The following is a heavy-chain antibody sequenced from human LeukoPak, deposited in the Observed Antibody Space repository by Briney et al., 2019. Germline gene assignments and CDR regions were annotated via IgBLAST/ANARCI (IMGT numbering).Heavy chain of an antibody. J-gene: IGHJ4*02. CDR3: AKEGSGRIQLWGYFDY. V-gene: IGHV3-43*02. CDR2: ISGDGGST. Sequence: GGSLRLSCAASGFTFDDYAMHWVRQAPGKGLEWVSLISGDGGSTYYADSVKGRFTISRDNSKNSLYLQINSLRTEDTALYYCAKEGSGRIQLWGYFDYWGQGTLVTVSS. CDR1: GFTFDDYA. D-gene: IGHD5-18*01.